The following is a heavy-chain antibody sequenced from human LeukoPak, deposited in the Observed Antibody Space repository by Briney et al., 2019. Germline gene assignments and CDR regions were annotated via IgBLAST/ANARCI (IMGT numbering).Heavy chain of an antibody. CDR3: ARSQYSYGYWLVADY. V-gene: IGHV4-39*01. D-gene: IGHD5-18*01. CDR2: IYYSGST. Sequence: SETLSLTCTVSVGSISSRSYYWGWIRPPPGKGLGWIGTIYYSGSTYYNPSLKSRATIPVDTSKNQLSLKLSSVTAADTAVYYCARSQYSYGYWLVADYWGQGALVTVSS. CDR1: VGSISSRSYY. J-gene: IGHJ4*02.